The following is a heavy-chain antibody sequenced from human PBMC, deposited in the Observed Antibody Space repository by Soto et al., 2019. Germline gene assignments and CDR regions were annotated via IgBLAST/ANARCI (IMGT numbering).Heavy chain of an antibody. Sequence: QITLKESGPTLVKPTQTLTLSCTFSGFSLSTSAVGVAWIRQPPGKALEWLALIYWDDDNHYSPSLKSRLTVTKDTSKNQVILTMTDMDPVDTATYYCAHTDGWLHATGGQGNQVTVSS. CDR2: IYWDDDN. CDR1: GFSLSTSAVG. V-gene: IGHV2-5*02. J-gene: IGHJ4*02. CDR3: AHTDGWLHAT. D-gene: IGHD5-12*01.